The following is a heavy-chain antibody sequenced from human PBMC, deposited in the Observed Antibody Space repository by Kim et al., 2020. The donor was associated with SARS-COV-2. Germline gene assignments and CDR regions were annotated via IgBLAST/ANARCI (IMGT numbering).Heavy chain of an antibody. J-gene: IGHJ4*02. CDR3: AVRYCSSTSCSDY. V-gene: IGHV1-8*01. Sequence: YAQKFQGRVTMTRNTSISTAYMELSSLGSEDTAVYYCAVRYCSSTSCSDYWGQGTLVTVSS. D-gene: IGHD2-2*01.